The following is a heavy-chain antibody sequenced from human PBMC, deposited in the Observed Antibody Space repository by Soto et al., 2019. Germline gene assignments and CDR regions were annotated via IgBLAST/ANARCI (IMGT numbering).Heavy chain of an antibody. Sequence: QVQLQESGPGLVKPSQTLSLTCTVSGGSISSGGYYWSWIRQHPGKGLEWIGYIYYSGSTYYNPSLKSRVTISVDTSKNQFSLKLSSVTAADTAVYYCARGGVSHFWSGYYMGSWFDPWGQGTLVTVSS. CDR2: IYYSGST. CDR1: GGSISSGGYY. CDR3: ARGGVSHFWSGYYMGSWFDP. V-gene: IGHV4-31*03. J-gene: IGHJ5*02. D-gene: IGHD3-3*02.